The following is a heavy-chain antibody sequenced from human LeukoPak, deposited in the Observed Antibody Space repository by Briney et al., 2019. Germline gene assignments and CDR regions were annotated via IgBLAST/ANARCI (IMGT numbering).Heavy chain of an antibody. V-gene: IGHV1-69*04. Sequence: SVKVSCKASGGTFSSYAISWVRQAPGQGLEWMGRIIPILGIANYAQKFQGRVTITADKSTSTAYMELSSLRSEGTAVYYCARVAMVRGVITSTWFDPWGQGTLVTVSS. D-gene: IGHD3-10*01. CDR1: GGTFSSYA. CDR2: IIPILGIA. CDR3: ARVAMVRGVITSTWFDP. J-gene: IGHJ5*02.